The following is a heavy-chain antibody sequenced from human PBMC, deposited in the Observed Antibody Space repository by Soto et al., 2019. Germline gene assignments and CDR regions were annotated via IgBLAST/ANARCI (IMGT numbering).Heavy chain of an antibody. D-gene: IGHD6-6*01. CDR3: ARQSPRRDYYYYYGMDV. CDR1: GYSFTSYW. V-gene: IGHV5-10-1*01. CDR2: IDPSDSYT. Sequence: GESLKISCKGSGYSFTSYWISWVRQMPGKGLEWMGRIDPSDSYTNYSPSFQGHVTISADKSISTAYLRWSSLKASDTAMYYCARQSPRRDYYYYYGMDVWGQGTTVTVSS. J-gene: IGHJ6*02.